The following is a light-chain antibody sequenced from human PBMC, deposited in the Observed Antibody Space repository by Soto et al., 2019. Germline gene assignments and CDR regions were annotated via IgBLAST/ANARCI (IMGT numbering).Light chain of an antibody. CDR3: RQYSNWPRT. CDR2: TAS. Sequence: EIVMTQSPATLSVSPGERATLSCRASQSVIDYLAWYKQTPGQPPRLLIYTASTRATGIPARFSGSGPGTVFTLTISSRQSEDFAVYYCRQYSNWPRTFGQGTRVEIK. CDR1: QSVIDY. V-gene: IGKV3-15*01. J-gene: IGKJ1*01.